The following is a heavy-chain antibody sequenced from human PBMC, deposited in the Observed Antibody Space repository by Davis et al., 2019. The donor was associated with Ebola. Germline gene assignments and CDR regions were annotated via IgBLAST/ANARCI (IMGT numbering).Heavy chain of an antibody. V-gene: IGHV3-30*18. CDR3: AKGLFTYYYDSSGYYAFDYYYYGMDV. J-gene: IGHJ6*02. D-gene: IGHD3-22*01. CDR2: ISYDGSNK. Sequence: PGGSLRLSCAASGFTFSSYGMHWVRQAPGKGLEWVAVISYDGSNKYYADSVKGRFTISRDNSKNTLYLQMNSLRAEDTAVYYCAKGLFTYYYDSSGYYAFDYYYYGMDVWGQGTTVTVSS. CDR1: GFTFSSYG.